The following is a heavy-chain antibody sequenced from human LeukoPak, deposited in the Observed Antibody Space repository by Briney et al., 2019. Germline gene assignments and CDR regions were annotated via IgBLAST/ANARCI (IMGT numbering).Heavy chain of an antibody. V-gene: IGHV1-2*02. J-gene: IGHJ4*02. CDR2: INPNSGGT. CDR3: ARDLYGYCSSTGCFPFNY. D-gene: IGHD2-2*01. Sequence: ASVKVSCKASGYTFTGYYMHWVRQAPGQGLEWMGWINPNSGGTNYAQKFQGRVTMTRDTSISTAYMELSRLRSDDTAVYYCARDLYGYCSSTGCFPFNYWGQGTLVTVSS. CDR1: GYTFTGYY.